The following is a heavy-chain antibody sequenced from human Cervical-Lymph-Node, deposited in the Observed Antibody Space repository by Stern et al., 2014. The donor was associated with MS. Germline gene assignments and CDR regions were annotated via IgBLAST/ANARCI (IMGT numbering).Heavy chain of an antibody. CDR3: ARPPPRRKWDDPNYGMDV. J-gene: IGHJ6*02. D-gene: IGHD1-1*01. CDR2: IYPDDSDI. Sequence: EVQLVESGAEVKKPGESLKISCKGSGYTFTNNWIAWVRQMPGKGLEWMGIIYPDDSDIRYSPSLQGQVTISADKSISPAYLQWSSLKAADSAVYYCARPPPRRKWDDPNYGMDVWGQGTTVTVSS. CDR1: GYTFTNNW. V-gene: IGHV5-51*03.